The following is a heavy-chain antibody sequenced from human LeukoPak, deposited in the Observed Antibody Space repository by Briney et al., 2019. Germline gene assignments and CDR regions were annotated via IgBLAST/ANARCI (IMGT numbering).Heavy chain of an antibody. Sequence: ASVKVSCKASGYTFTKNFLHWVRQAPGQGLEWMGWINPNDWGTLYAQKFQGRVTMTTDTSIATAYMEMSTLTSDDAAVYYCARDDYGDLQYFENWGQGTLVTVSS. CDR1: GYTFTKNF. J-gene: IGHJ4*02. V-gene: IGHV1-2*02. D-gene: IGHD4-17*01. CDR3: ARDDYGDLQYFEN. CDR2: INPNDWGT.